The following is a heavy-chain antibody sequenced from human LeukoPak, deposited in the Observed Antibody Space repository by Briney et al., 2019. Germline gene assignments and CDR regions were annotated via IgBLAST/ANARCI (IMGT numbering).Heavy chain of an antibody. CDR2: IYTSGST. D-gene: IGHD2-15*01. Sequence: PSETLSLTCTVSGGSISSGSYYWSWIRQPAGKGLEWIGRIYTSGSTNYNPSLKSRVTISVDTSKNQFSLKLSSVTAADTAVYYCARVGYYPPGDFDYWGQGTLVTVSS. CDR1: GGSISSGSYY. CDR3: ARVGYYPPGDFDY. J-gene: IGHJ4*02. V-gene: IGHV4-61*02.